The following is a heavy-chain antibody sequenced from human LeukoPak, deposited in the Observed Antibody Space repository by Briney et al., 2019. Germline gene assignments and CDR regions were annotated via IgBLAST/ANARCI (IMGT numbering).Heavy chain of an antibody. Sequence: PGGSLRLSCAASGFTFSSYWMNWVRQAPGKGLEGVANIKQDGSEKYYVDSVKGRFTVSRDNAKNSLYLQMNSLRAEDTAVYYCARERYDAFDIWGQGTMVTVSS. CDR3: ARERYDAFDI. CDR2: IKQDGSEK. D-gene: IGHD4-17*01. J-gene: IGHJ3*02. V-gene: IGHV3-7*04. CDR1: GFTFSSYW.